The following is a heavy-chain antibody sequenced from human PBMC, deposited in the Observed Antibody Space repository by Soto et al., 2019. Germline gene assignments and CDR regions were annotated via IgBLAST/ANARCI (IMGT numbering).Heavy chain of an antibody. V-gene: IGHV3-30-3*01. D-gene: IGHD5-18*01. CDR1: GFTFSDNI. CDR2: ISADGDTK. Sequence: QLQLVESGGGVVQPGRSLRLSCAASGFTFSDNILHWVRQAPGKGLEWLAFISADGDTKYYADSVKGRFTISRDNSKNTLYLQINSLRREDTSVYYCLGGIGYSYGYHAFDLWGQGTMVTVSS. J-gene: IGHJ3*01. CDR3: LGGIGYSYGYHAFDL.